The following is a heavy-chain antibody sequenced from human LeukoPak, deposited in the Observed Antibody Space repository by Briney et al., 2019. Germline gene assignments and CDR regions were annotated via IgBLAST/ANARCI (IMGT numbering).Heavy chain of an antibody. Sequence: SETLSLTCTVSGYSISSGYYWGWIRQPPGKGLEWIGSIYHSGSTYYNPSLKSRVTISVDTSKNQFSLKLSSVTAVDTAVYYCARTLAPTEGVYYMDVWGKGTTVTVSS. J-gene: IGHJ6*03. CDR3: ARTLAPTEGVYYMDV. CDR2: IYHSGST. V-gene: IGHV4-38-2*02. CDR1: GYSISSGYY.